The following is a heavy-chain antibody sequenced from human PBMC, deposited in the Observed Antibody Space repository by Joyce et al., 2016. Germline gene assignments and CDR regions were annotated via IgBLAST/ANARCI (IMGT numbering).Heavy chain of an antibody. CDR2: IGAGSRGT. Sequence: EVQLLESGGGLVQPGGSLRLSCAASGFTFVGYAMGWVRQAPGTGGGWVSAIGAGSRGTHYADSVRGRFTISRDESDNSLYLHMSGLRSDDTAVYYCVRPRVAVAGTRWFDPWGQGTLVTVSS. J-gene: IGHJ5*02. CDR3: VRPRVAVAGTRWFDP. D-gene: IGHD6-13*01. V-gene: IGHV3-23*01. CDR1: GFTFVGYA.